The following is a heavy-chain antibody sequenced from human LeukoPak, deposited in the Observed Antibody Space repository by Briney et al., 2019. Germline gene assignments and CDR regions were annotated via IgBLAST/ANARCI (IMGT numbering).Heavy chain of an antibody. CDR2: ISGSGGRT. Sequence: GGSLRLSCAASGFTFSSDALSWVRQAPGKGLEGVSLISGSGGRTDYADSVKGRFTISRDNSKNTLYLQMNSLKAEDTAVYYCAKHVRTSVWFFDYWGQGTLVTVSS. CDR1: GFTFSSDA. D-gene: IGHD6-19*01. CDR3: AKHVRTSVWFFDY. J-gene: IGHJ4*02. V-gene: IGHV3-23*01.